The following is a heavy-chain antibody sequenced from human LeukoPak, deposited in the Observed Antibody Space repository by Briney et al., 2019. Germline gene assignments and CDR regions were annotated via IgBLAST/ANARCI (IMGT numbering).Heavy chain of an antibody. CDR1: GFTFSTYS. Sequence: KPGGSLRLSCAASGFTFSTYSMNWVRQAPGKGLEWVSSISSSGSYIYYAGSVKGRFTISRDNAKNSLYLQMNSLRAEDTALYYCAREGELTYCGGDCYSEAFDIWGQGTLVAVSS. CDR2: ISSSGSYI. J-gene: IGHJ3*02. CDR3: AREGELTYCGGDCYSEAFDI. V-gene: IGHV3-21*01. D-gene: IGHD2-21*02.